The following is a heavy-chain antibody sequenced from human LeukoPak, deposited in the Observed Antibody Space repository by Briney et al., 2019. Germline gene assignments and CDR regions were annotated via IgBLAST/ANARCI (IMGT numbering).Heavy chain of an antibody. D-gene: IGHD6-19*01. CDR2: ISGSGGST. CDR1: GFTFSSYA. Sequence: GGSLRLSCAASGFTFSSYAMSWLRQAPGKGLEWVSVISGSGGSTYYADSVKGRFTNSRDNSKNRLNLQIDSLRAEDTAVYNCAKNVGYGVGWSFPLDGLDIWGQGTMVTVSS. V-gene: IGHV3-23*01. CDR3: AKNVGYGVGWSFPLDGLDI. J-gene: IGHJ3*02.